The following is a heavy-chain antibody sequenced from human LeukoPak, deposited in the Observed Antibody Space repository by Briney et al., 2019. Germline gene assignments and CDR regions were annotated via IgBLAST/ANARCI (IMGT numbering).Heavy chain of an antibody. D-gene: IGHD1-1*01. V-gene: IGHV4-59*01. CDR1: GGSISSYY. Sequence: SETLSLTCTVSGGSISSYYWTWVRQPPGKGLEWIGYIYYTGNTNYNPSLKSRVTMSVDTSRNQFSLNLRSLTAADTAVYYCARYLEPTVFFAFDVLGQGTMVTASS. CDR2: IYYTGNT. J-gene: IGHJ3*01. CDR3: ARYLEPTVFFAFDV.